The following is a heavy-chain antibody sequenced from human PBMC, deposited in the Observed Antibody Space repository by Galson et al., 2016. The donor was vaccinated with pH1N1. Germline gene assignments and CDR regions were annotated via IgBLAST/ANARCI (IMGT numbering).Heavy chain of an antibody. V-gene: IGHV4-4*02. CDR3: ARDPATSWNAGTYLDS. CDR2: IYHSGST. Sequence: EPLSLTCAVSGGSISSTNWWSWVRQAPGKGLEWIGEIYHSGSTNYNPSLKSRVTISVDKSRNQVSLKLSSVTAADTAVYYCARDPATSWNAGTYLDSWGQGTLVTVSS. D-gene: IGHD1-1*01. J-gene: IGHJ4*02. CDR1: GGSISSTNW.